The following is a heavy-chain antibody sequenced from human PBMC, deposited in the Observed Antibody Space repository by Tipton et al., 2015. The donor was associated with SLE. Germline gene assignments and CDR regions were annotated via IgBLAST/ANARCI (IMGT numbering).Heavy chain of an antibody. CDR1: GGSFSGYY. V-gene: IGHV4-34*01. CDR2: INHSGRS. Sequence: TLSLTCAVYGGSFSGYYWSWIRQPPGKGLEWIGEINHSGRSNYNPSLKSRVTISVDTSKNQFSLKLSSVTAADTAVYYCARGGDSSLPFDYWGQGTLVAVSS. J-gene: IGHJ4*02. CDR3: ARGGDSSLPFDY. D-gene: IGHD3-16*01.